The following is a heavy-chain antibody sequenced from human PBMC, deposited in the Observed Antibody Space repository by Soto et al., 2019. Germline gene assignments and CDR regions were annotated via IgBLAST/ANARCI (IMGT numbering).Heavy chain of an antibody. CDR2: IHYSGST. CDR3: ARGEVLPAASLDY. V-gene: IGHV4-31*03. Sequence: SETLSLTCTVSGGSISSGGYYWSWIRQRPGKGLEWIGDIHYSGSTFYNPSLKSRVTISVDTSENQFSLKLSSMTAADTAVYYCARGEVLPAASLDYWGQGTLVTVSS. J-gene: IGHJ4*02. D-gene: IGHD2-2*01. CDR1: GGSISSGGYY.